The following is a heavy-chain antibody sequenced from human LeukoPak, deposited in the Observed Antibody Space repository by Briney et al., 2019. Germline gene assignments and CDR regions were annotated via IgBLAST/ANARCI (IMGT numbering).Heavy chain of an antibody. Sequence: KTSETLSLTCTVSGGSVSSGSYYWSWIRQPPGKGLEWIGYIYYSGSTYYNPSLKSRVTISVDTSKNQFSLKLSSVTAADTAVYYCARDRPRGPLGLDIWGQGTMVTVSS. CDR1: GGSVSSGSYY. J-gene: IGHJ3*02. V-gene: IGHV4-61*01. D-gene: IGHD1-14*01. CDR3: ARDRPRGPLGLDI. CDR2: IYYSGST.